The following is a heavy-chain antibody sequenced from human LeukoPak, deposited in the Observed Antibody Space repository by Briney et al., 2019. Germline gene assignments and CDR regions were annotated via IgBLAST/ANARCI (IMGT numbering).Heavy chain of an antibody. J-gene: IGHJ4*02. D-gene: IGHD5-12*01. V-gene: IGHV4-4*02. CDR2: INHSGST. CDR1: GGSISSSNW. CDR3: ARALLVATGYYFDY. Sequence: SGTLSLTCAVSGGSISSSNWWSWVRQPPGKGLEWIGEINHSGSTNYNPSLKSRVTISVDTSKNQFSLKLSSVTAADTAVYYCARALLVATGYYFDYWGQGTLVTVSS.